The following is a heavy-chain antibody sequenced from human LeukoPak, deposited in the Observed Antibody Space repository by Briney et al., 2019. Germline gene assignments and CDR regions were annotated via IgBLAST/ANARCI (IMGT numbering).Heavy chain of an antibody. Sequence: GGSLRLSCVASGFTFSSYWMSWVRQAPGKGLEWVANIKQDGSEKHYVDSLKGRFTISRDYAKNSLYLQMNGLRAEDTAVYYCARKFYAMDVWGIGTTVTVSS. CDR1: GFTFSSYW. V-gene: IGHV3-7*03. CDR2: IKQDGSEK. CDR3: ARKFYAMDV. J-gene: IGHJ6*04.